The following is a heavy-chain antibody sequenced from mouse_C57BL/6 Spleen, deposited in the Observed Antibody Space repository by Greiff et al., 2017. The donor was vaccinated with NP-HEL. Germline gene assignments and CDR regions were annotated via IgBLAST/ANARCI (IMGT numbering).Heavy chain of an antibody. V-gene: IGHV1-55*01. CDR2: IYPGSGST. CDR1: GYTFTSYW. J-gene: IGHJ3*01. D-gene: IGHD1-1*01. CDR3: ARSGYYGSSYGFAY. Sequence: VQLQQPGAELVKPGASVKMSCKASGYTFTSYWITWVKPRPGQGLEWIGDIYPGSGSTNYNEKFKSKATLTVDTSSSTAYMQLSSLTSEDSAVYYCARSGYYGSSYGFAYWGQGTLVTVSA.